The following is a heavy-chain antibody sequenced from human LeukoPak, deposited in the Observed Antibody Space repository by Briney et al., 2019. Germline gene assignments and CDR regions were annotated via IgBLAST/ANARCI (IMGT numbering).Heavy chain of an antibody. Sequence: GGSLRLSCAASGLTFSNAWMSWVRQAPGKGLEWVSGITGSGGSTYHAESVKGRFTISRDNSKNTLYLEMNSLRAEDTAVYFCATRPASETYYAVFDYWGQGTLVTVSS. CDR2: ITGSGGST. V-gene: IGHV3-23*01. D-gene: IGHD1-26*01. CDR1: GLTFSNAW. J-gene: IGHJ4*02. CDR3: ATRPASETYYAVFDY.